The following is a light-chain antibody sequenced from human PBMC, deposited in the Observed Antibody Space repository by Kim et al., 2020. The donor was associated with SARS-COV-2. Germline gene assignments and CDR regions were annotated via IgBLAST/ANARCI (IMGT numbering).Light chain of an antibody. CDR3: QQYNSYPYT. J-gene: IGKJ2*01. Sequence: DIQMTQSPSTLSASVGDRVTITCRASQSISRWSAWYQQKPGKAPKLLIFDASSLESGVPSRFSGSGSGTEFTLTISSLQPDDLATYYCQQYNSYPYTFGQGTKLEIK. V-gene: IGKV1-5*01. CDR1: QSISRW. CDR2: DAS.